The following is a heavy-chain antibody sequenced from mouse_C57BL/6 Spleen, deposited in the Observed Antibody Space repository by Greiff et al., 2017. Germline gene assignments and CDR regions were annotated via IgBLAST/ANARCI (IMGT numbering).Heavy chain of an antibody. D-gene: IGHD2-1*01. CDR2: INPSSGNT. V-gene: IGHV1-7*01. J-gene: IGHJ1*03. CDR3: ARERVFLLSSRYFDV. Sequence: VKLVESGAELATPGASVKLSCKASGYTITSYWMHWVKQRPGQGLEWIGYINPSSGNTKYNQKFKDKATLTADKSSSTAYMQLSILTYADSAFYYCARERVFLLSSRYFDVWGTGTTVTVSS. CDR1: GYTITSYW.